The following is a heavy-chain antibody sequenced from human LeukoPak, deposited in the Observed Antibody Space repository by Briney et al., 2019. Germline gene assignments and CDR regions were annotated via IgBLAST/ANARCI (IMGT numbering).Heavy chain of an antibody. CDR3: ASIWFGEPPLWFDP. CDR2: ITTISHYI. J-gene: IGHJ5*02. V-gene: IGHV3-21*01. Sequence: GGSLRLSCAASGFTLSDYHMNWVRQAPGKGLEWLSSITTISHYIYYAGAVRGRFTISRDNAKNSLYLQMNSLRAEDTAVYYCASIWFGEPPLWFDPWGQGTLVTVSS. CDR1: GFTLSDYH. D-gene: IGHD3-10*01.